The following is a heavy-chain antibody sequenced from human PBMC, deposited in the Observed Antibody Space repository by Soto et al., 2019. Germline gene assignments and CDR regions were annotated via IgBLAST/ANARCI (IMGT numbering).Heavy chain of an antibody. V-gene: IGHV5-51*01. D-gene: IGHD6-19*01. CDR2: IYPGDSDT. CDR3: SRAGPVPGSVLGFYFGMDF. Sequence: PGESLKISCKGSGYSFTSYWIGWVRQMPGKGLEWMGIIYPGDSDTRYSPSFQGHVTISADKSINTAYLQWSSLKASDTAIYYCSRAGPVPGSVLGFYFGMDFWGQRTTVTVSS. J-gene: IGHJ6*02. CDR1: GYSFTSYW.